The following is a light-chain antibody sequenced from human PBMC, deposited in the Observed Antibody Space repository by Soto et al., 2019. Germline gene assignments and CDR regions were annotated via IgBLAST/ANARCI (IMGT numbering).Light chain of an antibody. CDR1: QTISNW. CDR3: QQYNTYPLA. J-gene: IGKJ4*01. CDR2: DAS. V-gene: IGKV1-5*01. Sequence: DIPMTQSPSTLSASVGDRVTITCRARQTISNWLAWYQQKPGKAPKVLIYDASTLDGGVPSRFSGRRSGTDFTLTISSLQPSDFATYYCQQYNTYPLAFGGGTKVEI.